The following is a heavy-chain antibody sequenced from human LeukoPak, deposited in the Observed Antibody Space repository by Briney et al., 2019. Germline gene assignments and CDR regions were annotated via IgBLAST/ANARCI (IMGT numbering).Heavy chain of an antibody. J-gene: IGHJ6*03. V-gene: IGHV4-59*01. CDR2: IYYSGST. D-gene: IGHD2-15*01. CDR1: GGSISSYY. Sequence: SETLSLTCTVSGGSISSYYWSWIRQPPGKGLEWIGYIYYSGSTNYNPSLKSRVTISVDTSKTQFSLKLSSVTAADTAVYYCARDGGPYYYYYMDVWGKGTTVTVSS. CDR3: ARDGGPYYYYYMDV.